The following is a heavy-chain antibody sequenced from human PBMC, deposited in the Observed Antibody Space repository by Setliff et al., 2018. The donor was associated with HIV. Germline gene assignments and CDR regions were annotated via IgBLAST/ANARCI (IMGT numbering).Heavy chain of an antibody. J-gene: IGHJ4*02. V-gene: IGHV4-61*01. Sequence: PSETLSLTCTVSGGSINNISYYWSWIRQPPGKGLEWIGYISYSGNTKYNPSLKSRVIISVDTSENQFSLKLSSVTAADTAVYYCARDPGGIVATIPDYWGQGTLVTVSS. CDR2: ISYSGNT. D-gene: IGHD5-12*01. CDR3: ARDPGGIVATIPDY. CDR1: GGSINNISYY.